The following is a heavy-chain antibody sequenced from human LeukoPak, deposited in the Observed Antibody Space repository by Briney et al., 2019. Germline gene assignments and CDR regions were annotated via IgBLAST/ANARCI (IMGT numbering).Heavy chain of an antibody. CDR3: ARGDRYVYGMDV. CDR2: IYYSGST. J-gene: IGHJ6*04. D-gene: IGHD3-16*01. CDR1: GGSISSGDYY. Sequence: SQTLSLTCTVSGGSISSGDYYWSWIRQPPGEGLEWIGYIYYSGSTYYNPSLKSRVTISVDTSKNQFSLKLSSVTAADTAVYYCARGDRYVYGMDVWGKGTTVTVSS. V-gene: IGHV4-30-4*01.